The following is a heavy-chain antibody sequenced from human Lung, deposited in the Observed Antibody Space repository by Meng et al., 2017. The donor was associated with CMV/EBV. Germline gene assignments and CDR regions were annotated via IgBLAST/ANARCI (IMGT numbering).Heavy chain of an antibody. J-gene: IGHJ4*02. CDR3: IWNDLGDY. D-gene: IGHD1-1*01. V-gene: IGHV3-15*01. CDR2: IKSKTDGETA. Sequence: VQLVESGRDSVKPWGSLGLSCEGSGFTFSNCWMSWVRQAPGKGLECVGRIKSKTDGETADYNAPVKGRFTISRDDSKNTLYLQMNSLKTEDTAIYYCIWNDLGDYWGQGTLVTVSS. CDR1: GFTFSNCW.